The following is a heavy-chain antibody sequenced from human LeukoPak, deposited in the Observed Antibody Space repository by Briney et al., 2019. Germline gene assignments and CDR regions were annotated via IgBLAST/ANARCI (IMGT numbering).Heavy chain of an antibody. V-gene: IGHV3-30*02. D-gene: IGHD6-19*01. Sequence: GGSLRLSCAASGFTFSSYGMHWVRQAPGKGLEWVAFIRYDGSNKYYADSVKGRFTISRDNSKNTLYLQMNSLRAEDTAVYYCARDTTPGGWSTFIDYWGQGTLVTVSS. CDR2: IRYDGSNK. J-gene: IGHJ4*02. CDR1: GFTFSSYG. CDR3: ARDTTPGGWSTFIDY.